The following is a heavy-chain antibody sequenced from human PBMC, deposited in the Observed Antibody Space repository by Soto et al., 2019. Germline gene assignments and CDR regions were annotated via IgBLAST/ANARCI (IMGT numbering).Heavy chain of an antibody. CDR2: FKPTCGGST. Sequence: ASVKVSCKPSGYTFSGYYVHWVRQAPGQGLEWRGVFKPTCGGSTSYAQRFQGRVTVTRDTSTSTVYMELGSLRFDDTAVYFRASDYGSGVEMDVWGQGTRVTVSS. D-gene: IGHD3-10*01. CDR3: ASDYGSGVEMDV. CDR1: GYTFSGYY. V-gene: IGHV1-46*01. J-gene: IGHJ6*02.